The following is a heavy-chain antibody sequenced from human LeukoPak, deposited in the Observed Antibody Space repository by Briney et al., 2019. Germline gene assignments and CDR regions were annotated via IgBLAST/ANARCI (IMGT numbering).Heavy chain of an antibody. J-gene: IGHJ4*02. CDR3: AKDLNYGDLLDY. CDR2: IRDDGRNK. D-gene: IGHD4-17*01. Sequence: GGSLRLSCAASGFTFSKYGMYWVRQAPGKGLKWVAFIRDDGRNKYYTDSVKGRFTISRDNSKNTLYLQMNSLRAEDTGVYYCAKDLNYGDLLDYWGQGPLVTVSS. V-gene: IGHV3-30*02. CDR1: GFTFSKYG.